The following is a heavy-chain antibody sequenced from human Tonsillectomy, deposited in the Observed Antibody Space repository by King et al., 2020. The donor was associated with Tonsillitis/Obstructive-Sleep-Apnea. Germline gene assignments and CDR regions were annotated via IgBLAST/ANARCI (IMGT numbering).Heavy chain of an antibody. CDR3: VRDMVLEAGGDAFDI. Sequence: LQLQESGPGLVMPSETLSLTCTVSAGSISNYYWSWIRQPPGKGLEWIGYIYYSGSTNSNTSLKSRVTISVDTSKNQFSLKLSSVTAADTAVYYCVRDMVLEAGGDAFDIWGQGTMVTVSS. CDR2: IYYSGST. V-gene: IGHV4-59*01. D-gene: IGHD2-8*01. J-gene: IGHJ3*02. CDR1: AGSISNYY.